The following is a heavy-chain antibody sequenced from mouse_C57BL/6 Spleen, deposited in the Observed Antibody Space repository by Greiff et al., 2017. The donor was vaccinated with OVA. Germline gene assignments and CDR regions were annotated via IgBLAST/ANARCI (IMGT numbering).Heavy chain of an antibody. D-gene: IGHD2-4*01. CDR2: ISSGSSTI. Sequence: EVMLVESGGGLVKPGGSLKLSCAASGFTFSDYGMHWVRQAPEKGLEWVAYISSGSSTIYYADTVKGRFTISRDNAKNTLFLQMTSLRSEDTAMYYCARNYDYGGGYYAMDYWSQGTSVTVSS. CDR1: GFTFSDYG. V-gene: IGHV5-17*01. CDR3: ARNYDYGGGYYAMDY. J-gene: IGHJ4*01.